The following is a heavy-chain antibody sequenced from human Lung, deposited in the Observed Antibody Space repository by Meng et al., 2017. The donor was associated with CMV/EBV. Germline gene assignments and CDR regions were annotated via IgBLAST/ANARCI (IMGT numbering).Heavy chain of an antibody. Sequence: GGSXRLXCAMSGFTLSSYGMHWVRQAPGKGLEWVAFIRYDGSNTYYADSVKGRFTISRDNSKNTLYLQMNSLRAEDTAVYYCANRYSGFEDVWYFDYWGQGTXVTCAS. CDR3: ANRYSGFEDVWYFDY. V-gene: IGHV3-30*02. J-gene: IGHJ4*02. CDR1: GFTLSSYG. CDR2: IRYDGSNT. D-gene: IGHD5-12*01.